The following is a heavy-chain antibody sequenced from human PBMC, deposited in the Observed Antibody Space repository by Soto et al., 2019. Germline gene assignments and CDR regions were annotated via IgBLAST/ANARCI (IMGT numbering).Heavy chain of an antibody. CDR1: GYTFTGYY. CDR3: ARVSRSSGYYYGY. Sequence: GASVKVSCKASGYTFTGYYIHWVRQAPGQGLEWLGWINPNSGDTNYTQKFQGRVTMTRDTSISSAYMELSRLRSDDTAVYYCARVSRSSGYYYGYWGQGTPVTVSS. V-gene: IGHV1-2*02. CDR2: INPNSGDT. J-gene: IGHJ4*02. D-gene: IGHD3-22*01.